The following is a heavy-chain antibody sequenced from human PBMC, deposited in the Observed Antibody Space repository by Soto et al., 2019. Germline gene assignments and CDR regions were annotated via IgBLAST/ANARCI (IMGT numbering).Heavy chain of an antibody. Sequence: QVQLQQWGSGLLKPSETLSLTCAIYGGSFSDYYWHGIRQSPGKGLEWIGEIHLSGRVNFTPSLKSRTSLSMDTSRNQFFLTLRSVTAADTAVYFCARTPTRGASAWLDPWGRGHLFTVFS. J-gene: IGHJ5*01. CDR2: IHLSGRV. D-gene: IGHD1-26*01. V-gene: IGHV4-34*01. CDR3: ARTPTRGASAWLDP. CDR1: GGSFSDYY.